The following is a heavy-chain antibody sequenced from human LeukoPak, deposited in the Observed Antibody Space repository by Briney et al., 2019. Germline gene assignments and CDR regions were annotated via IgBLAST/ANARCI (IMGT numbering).Heavy chain of an antibody. CDR3: ARHSGTYYDY. D-gene: IGHD1-26*01. V-gene: IGHV3-7*01. J-gene: IGHJ4*02. Sequence: PGGSLRLSCAASGFTFSTYWMTWVRQAPGKGLEWVANIKRDGSETYYVDSEKGRFTISRDNAKNSLSLQMNSLRAEDTAVYYCARHSGTYYDYWGQGTLVTVSS. CDR2: IKRDGSET. CDR1: GFTFSTYW.